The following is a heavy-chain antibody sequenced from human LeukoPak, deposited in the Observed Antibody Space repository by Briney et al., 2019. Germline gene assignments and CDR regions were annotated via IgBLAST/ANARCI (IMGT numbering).Heavy chain of an antibody. V-gene: IGHV1-69*04. CDR1: GGTFSSYA. Sequence: ASVKVPCKASGGTFSSYAISWVRQAPGQGLEWMGRIIPILGIANYAQKFQGRVTITADKSTSTAYMELSSLRSEDTAVYYCARDLTAAAFDYWGQGTLVTVSS. CDR2: IIPILGIA. CDR3: ARDLTAAAFDY. J-gene: IGHJ4*02. D-gene: IGHD6-13*01.